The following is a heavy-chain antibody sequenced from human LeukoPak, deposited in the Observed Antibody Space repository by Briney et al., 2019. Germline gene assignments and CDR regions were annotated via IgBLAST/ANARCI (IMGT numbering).Heavy chain of an antibody. V-gene: IGHV3-48*01. CDR3: AREPYSYGFDY. Sequence: GGSLRLSCAASGFTFSSYSMNWVRQAPGKGLEWVSYISSSSSTIYYADSVKGRFTISRDNAKNSLYLQMNSLRAEDTAVYYCAREPYSYGFDYWGQGTLVTVSS. CDR2: ISSSSSTI. D-gene: IGHD5-18*01. CDR1: GFTFSSYS. J-gene: IGHJ4*02.